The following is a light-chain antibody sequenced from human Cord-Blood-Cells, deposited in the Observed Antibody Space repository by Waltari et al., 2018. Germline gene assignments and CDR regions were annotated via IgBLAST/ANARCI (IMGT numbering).Light chain of an antibody. V-gene: IGLV2-14*03. CDR1: SSDVGGYNY. J-gene: IGLJ3*02. CDR3: SSYTSSSTLV. CDR2: DVS. Sequence: QSALTQPASVSGSPGQSTTISCTGTSSDVGGYNYVSLYQQHPGKAPKLMIYDVSNRPSGVSNRFSGSKSGNTASLTISGLQAEDEADYYCSSYTSSSTLVFGGGTKLTVL.